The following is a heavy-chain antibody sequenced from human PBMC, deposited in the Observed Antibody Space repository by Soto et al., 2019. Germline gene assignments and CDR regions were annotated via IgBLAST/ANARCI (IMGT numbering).Heavy chain of an antibody. CDR1: GFTFSSYG. CDR2: ISYDGRNK. Sequence: GGSLRLSCAASGFTFSSYGMHWVRQAPGKGLEWVAVISYDGRNKYYADSVKGRYTISRDNSKNTLYLQMNSLRAEDTAVYYCVKDQDIVVVVATITLDYWGQGTLVTVSS. D-gene: IGHD2-15*01. V-gene: IGHV3-30*18. J-gene: IGHJ4*02. CDR3: VKDQDIVVVVATITLDY.